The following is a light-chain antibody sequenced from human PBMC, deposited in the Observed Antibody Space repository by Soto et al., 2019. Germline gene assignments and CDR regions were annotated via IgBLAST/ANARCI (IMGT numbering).Light chain of an antibody. CDR1: QSVGSA. J-gene: IGKJ4*01. CDR3: QQYRNWPPLT. CDR2: AAS. V-gene: IGKV3-15*01. Sequence: EIVMTQSPATLSVSPGETATLSCRASQSVGSAVAWYQHRPGQAPRLLIVAASIRATDVPGRFSGGGSGTEFTLTISSLQSEDFAAYYCQQYRNWPPLTFGGGTTVEIK.